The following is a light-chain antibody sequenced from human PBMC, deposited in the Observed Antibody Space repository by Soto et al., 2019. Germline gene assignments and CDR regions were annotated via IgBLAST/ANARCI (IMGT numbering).Light chain of an antibody. J-gene: IGKJ5*01. CDR2: GIS. CDR1: QTVGRDY. V-gene: IGKV3D-15*01. CDR3: QQYTNWPIT. Sequence: EIVMTQSPGTLSLSPGESATLSRRPSQTVGRDYLAWYQHKPGQAPRLLIYGISNRATGTPDRFSGSGSGTEFTLTISSVQPEDVAIYYCQQYTNWPITFGQGTRLEIK.